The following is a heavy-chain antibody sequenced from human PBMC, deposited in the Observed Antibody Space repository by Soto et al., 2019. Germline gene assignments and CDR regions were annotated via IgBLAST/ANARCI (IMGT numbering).Heavy chain of an antibody. CDR2: IIPIFGTA. V-gene: IGHV1-69*13. J-gene: IGHJ4*02. D-gene: IGHD3-22*01. CDR1: GGTFSSYA. Sequence: GASVKVSCKASGGTFSSYAISWVRQAPGQGFEWMGGIIPIFGTANYAQKFQGRVTITADESTSTAYMELSSLRSEDTAVYYCARVGYYYDSSEVGYFDYWGQGTLVTVSS. CDR3: ARVGYYYDSSEVGYFDY.